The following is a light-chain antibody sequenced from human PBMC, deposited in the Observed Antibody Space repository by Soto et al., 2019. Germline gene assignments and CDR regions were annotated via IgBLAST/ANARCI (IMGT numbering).Light chain of an antibody. V-gene: IGKV3-20*01. Sequence: EIVLTQSPGTLSLSPGERATLSCRASQSLTNNYLAWYQQKPGQAPRLLIYAASSRATGIPDRFSGSGSETDFTLTISRLEPEDFAVYYCQQYGSWRPVTFGGGTKVDIK. CDR2: AAS. CDR1: QSLTNNY. J-gene: IGKJ4*01. CDR3: QQYGSWRPVT.